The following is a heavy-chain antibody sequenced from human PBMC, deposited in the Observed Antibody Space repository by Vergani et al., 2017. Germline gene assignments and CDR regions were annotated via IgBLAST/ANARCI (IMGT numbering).Heavy chain of an antibody. Sequence: QVQLVESGGGVVQRGGALRLSCAASGFTFSDYYMSWIRQAPGKGLEWISYISSSGHTTYYADSVKGRSTLSRDNAKNSLFLQINSLRAEDTAVYYCARMVPWYWDVWGQGTTVTVSS. D-gene: IGHD3-10*01. J-gene: IGHJ6*02. CDR3: ARMVPWYWDV. CDR1: GFTFSDYY. V-gene: IGHV3-11*04. CDR2: ISSSGHTT.